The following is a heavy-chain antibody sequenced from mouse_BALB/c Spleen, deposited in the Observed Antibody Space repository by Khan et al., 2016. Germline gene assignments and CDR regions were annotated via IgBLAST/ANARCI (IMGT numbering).Heavy chain of an antibody. V-gene: IGHV14-3*02. D-gene: IGHD2-4*01. CDR3: ARSPYDYDVGFAY. CDR1: GFNIKDTY. J-gene: IGHJ3*01. CDR2: IDPANGNT. Sequence: VQLQQPGAELVKPGASVKLSCTASGFNIKDTYMHWVKQRPEQGLEWIGRIDPANGNTKYDPKFQGKATITEDTSSHTAYLQLSSLTAEDTAVYYCARSPYDYDVGFAYWGQGTLVTVSA.